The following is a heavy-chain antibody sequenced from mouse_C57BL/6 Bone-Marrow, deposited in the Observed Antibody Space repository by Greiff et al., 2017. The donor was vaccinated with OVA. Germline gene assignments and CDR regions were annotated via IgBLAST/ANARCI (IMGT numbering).Heavy chain of an antibody. J-gene: IGHJ2*01. D-gene: IGHD1-1*01. V-gene: IGHV14-4*01. CDR3: TCITTPPGALDY. CDR1: GFNIKDDY. Sequence: EVQLQQSGAELVRPGASVKLSCTASGFNIKDDYMHWVKQRPEQGLEWIGWIDPENGDTEYASKFQGKATITADTSSNTAYLQLSSLTSEDTAVYYCTCITTPPGALDYWGQGTTLTVSS. CDR2: IDPENGDT.